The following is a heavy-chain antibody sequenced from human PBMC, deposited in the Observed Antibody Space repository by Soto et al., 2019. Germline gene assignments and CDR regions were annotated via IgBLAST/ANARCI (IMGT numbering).Heavy chain of an antibody. Sequence: PGESLKISCKGSGYSFTSYWIGWVRQMPGKGLEWMGIIYPGDSDTRYSPSFQGQVTISADKSISTTYLQWSSLKASDTAMYYCARRSPSGYSGYDYGLDYWGQGTLVTVSS. J-gene: IGHJ4*02. D-gene: IGHD5-12*01. V-gene: IGHV5-51*01. CDR3: ARRSPSGYSGYDYGLDY. CDR2: IYPGDSDT. CDR1: GYSFTSYW.